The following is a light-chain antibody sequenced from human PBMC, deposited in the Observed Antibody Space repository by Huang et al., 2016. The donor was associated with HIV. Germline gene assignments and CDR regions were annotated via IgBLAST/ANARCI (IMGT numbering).Light chain of an antibody. Sequence: DIQMTQSPSSLSASVGDRVTITCRASQGISNSLAWYQQKPGKAPKPLLYAASSMESGVPSRFSGSGSGTDYTLTISSLQPEDFATYYCQQYFSTPRWTFGQGTKVEIK. CDR3: QQYFSTPRWT. CDR1: QGISNS. J-gene: IGKJ1*01. V-gene: IGKV1-NL1*01. CDR2: AAS.